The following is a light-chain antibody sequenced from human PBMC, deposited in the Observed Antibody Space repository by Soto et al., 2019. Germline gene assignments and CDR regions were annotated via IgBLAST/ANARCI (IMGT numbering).Light chain of an antibody. CDR2: DVN. J-gene: IGLJ1*01. CDR1: ASDIGGYSF. CDR3: SAHGGTNPDV. V-gene: IGLV2-8*01. Sequence: QSALTQPPSASGSPGQSVAISCTGTASDIGGYSFVSWYQQHPGKAPKLLIYDVNKRPSGVPDRFSGSKSGNTASLTVSGLQAEDEAEYYGSAHGGTNPDVFGPGTTVTVL.